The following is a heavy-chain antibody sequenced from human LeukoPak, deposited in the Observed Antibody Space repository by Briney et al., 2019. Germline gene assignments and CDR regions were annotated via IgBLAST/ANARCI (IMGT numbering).Heavy chain of an antibody. CDR3: VREGLTYRGLNS. CDR2: IKQDGSEK. Sequence: GGSLRLSCAASGFTFRSHWMGWVRQAPGKGLEWVANIKQDGSEKYYVDSVKGRFTISRDNAKNSLYLQVNSLRAEDTAVYYCVREGLTYRGLNSWGQGSLVTVSS. CDR1: GFTFRSHW. V-gene: IGHV3-7*03. J-gene: IGHJ4*02. D-gene: IGHD3-9*01.